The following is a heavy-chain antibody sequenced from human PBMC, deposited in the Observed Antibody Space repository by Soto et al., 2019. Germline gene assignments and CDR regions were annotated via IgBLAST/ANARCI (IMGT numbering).Heavy chain of an antibody. V-gene: IGHV4-59*01. J-gene: IGHJ4*02. D-gene: IGHD3-10*01. CDR3: AGGYRSGSYSASHVY. Sequence: SETLSLTCTVSGGSISSYYWSWLRQPPGKGLEWIGYIYYTETTSYNPSLKSRVTISVDTSKNQFSLKLSSVNAADTALYYCAGGYRSGSYSASHVYWGQGTLVTVSS. CDR1: GGSISSYY. CDR2: IYYTETT.